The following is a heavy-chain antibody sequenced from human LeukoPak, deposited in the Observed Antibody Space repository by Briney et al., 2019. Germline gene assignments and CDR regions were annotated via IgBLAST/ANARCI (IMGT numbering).Heavy chain of an antibody. V-gene: IGHV4-4*09. J-gene: IGHJ4*02. CDR2: IYTSGST. CDR3: ARSLRYQLLFFDY. CDR1: GGSISSYY. Sequence: SETLSLTCTVSGGSISSYYWSWIRQPPGKRLEWIGYIYTSGSTNYNPSLRSRVTISVDTSKNQFSLKLSSVTVADTAVYYCARSLRYQLLFFDYWAREPWSPSPQ. D-gene: IGHD2-2*01.